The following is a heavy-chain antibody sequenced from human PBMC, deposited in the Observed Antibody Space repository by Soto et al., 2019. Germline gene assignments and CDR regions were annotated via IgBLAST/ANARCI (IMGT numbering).Heavy chain of an antibody. J-gene: IGHJ4*02. CDR1: GGSISSGGYY. V-gene: IGHV4-31*03. D-gene: IGHD6-19*01. CDR3: ARDKPGYSSGWYIIDY. CDR2: IYYSGST. Sequence: QVQLQESGPGLVKPSQTLSLTCTVSGGSISSGGYYLSWIRQHPGKGLEWIGYIYYSGSTYYNPSLKSRVTISVDTSKNQFSLKLSSVTAADTAVYYCARDKPGYSSGWYIIDYWGQGTLVTVSS.